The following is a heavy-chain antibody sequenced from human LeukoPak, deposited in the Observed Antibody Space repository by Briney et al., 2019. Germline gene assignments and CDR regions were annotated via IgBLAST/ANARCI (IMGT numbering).Heavy chain of an antibody. J-gene: IGHJ4*02. Sequence: SDTLSLTCTVSDGFITNYYWSWVRQPPGKGLEFIGYVHYSGTTNYNPSLRSRVTISIDTSKKHFFLKLNSVTAADTAVYYCATGYGDFRVEGRYFYSWGQGTPVTVSS. CDR2: VHYSGTT. V-gene: IGHV4-59*07. CDR1: DGFITNYY. CDR3: ATGYGDFRVEGRYFYS. D-gene: IGHD4-17*01.